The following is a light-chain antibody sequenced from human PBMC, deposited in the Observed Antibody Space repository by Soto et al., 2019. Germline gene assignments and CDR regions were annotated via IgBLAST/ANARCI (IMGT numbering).Light chain of an antibody. V-gene: IGLV2-8*01. CDR2: EVS. Sequence: QSVLTQPPSASGSPGQSVTISCTGTSSDVGSYNSVSWYQQHPGKAPKLMIYEVSKRPSGVPDRFSGSKSGNTASLTVSGLQAEDEADYYCTSYAGANNLLFGGGTQLTVL. CDR1: SSDVGSYNS. CDR3: TSYAGANNLL. J-gene: IGLJ2*01.